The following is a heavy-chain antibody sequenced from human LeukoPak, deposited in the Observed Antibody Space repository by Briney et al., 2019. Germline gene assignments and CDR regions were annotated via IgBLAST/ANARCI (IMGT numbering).Heavy chain of an antibody. J-gene: IGHJ3*02. D-gene: IGHD1-1*01. CDR1: GFTFSSYA. V-gene: IGHV3-64*04. Sequence: GGSLRLSCSASGFTFSSYAMHWVRQAPGKGLEYVSAISSNGGSTYYADSVKGRFTISRDNSKNTLYLQMNSLRADDTAVYYCARDRGGNWVDALEIWGQGTMVTVSS. CDR2: ISSNGGST. CDR3: ARDRGGNWVDALEI.